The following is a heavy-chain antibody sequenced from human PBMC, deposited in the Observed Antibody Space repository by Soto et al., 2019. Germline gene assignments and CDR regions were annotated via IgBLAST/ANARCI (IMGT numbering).Heavy chain of an antibody. V-gene: IGHV3-30*18. D-gene: IGHD3-10*01. J-gene: IGHJ3*02. CDR3: VKDQYYYGSGQDAFDI. CDR1: GFTLSIYG. CDR2: ISHDGNNK. Sequence: PGGSLRLSCAASGFTLSIYGMHWVRQTPGKGLEWVAVISHDGNNKYYADSVKGRFTISRDNSKNTLSLQMSSLRAEDSAVYYCVKDQYYYGSGQDAFDIWGQGTMVTVSS.